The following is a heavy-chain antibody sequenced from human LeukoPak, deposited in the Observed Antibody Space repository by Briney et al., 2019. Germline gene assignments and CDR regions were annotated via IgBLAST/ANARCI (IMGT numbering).Heavy chain of an antibody. Sequence: PGGSLRLSCAASGFTFSSYSMNWVRQAPGKGLEWVASISSSSSYTYYADSVKGRFTISRDNAKNSLYLQMNSLRADDTAVYYCARDYDGDYWGQGTLVTVSS. CDR2: ISSSSSYT. J-gene: IGHJ4*02. CDR1: GFTFSSYS. CDR3: ARDYDGDY. V-gene: IGHV3-21*01. D-gene: IGHD3-22*01.